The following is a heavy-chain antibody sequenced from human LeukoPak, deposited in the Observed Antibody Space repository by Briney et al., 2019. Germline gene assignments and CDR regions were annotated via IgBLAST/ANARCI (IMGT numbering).Heavy chain of an antibody. Sequence: SQTLSLTCAISGDSVSSDSTTWNWIRQSPSRGLELLGRTYYRSKWYNDYAVSVKSRITINPDTSKNQFSLQLNSVTPEDTAVYYCTRAGYSRTWYAYFDSWGQGTLVTVSS. D-gene: IGHD6-13*01. V-gene: IGHV6-1*01. J-gene: IGHJ4*02. CDR2: TYYRSKWYN. CDR3: TRAGYSRTWYAYFDS. CDR1: GDSVSSDSTT.